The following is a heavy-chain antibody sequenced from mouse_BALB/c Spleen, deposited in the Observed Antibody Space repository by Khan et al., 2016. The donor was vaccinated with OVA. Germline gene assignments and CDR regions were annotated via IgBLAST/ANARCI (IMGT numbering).Heavy chain of an antibody. V-gene: IGHV1-4*01. CDR1: GYTFTSYT. J-gene: IGHJ3*01. CDR3: VRDGAYHRNDGWFAY. D-gene: IGHD2-14*01. Sequence: QLQQPGAELARPGASVKMSCKASGYTFTSYTIHWIKKRPGQGLEWIGYINPSNGYTNYNQKFKDKATLTTDKSSTTAYLQLSSLTSDDSAVYNCVRDGAYHRNDGWFAYWGQGTLVTVSA. CDR2: INPSNGYT.